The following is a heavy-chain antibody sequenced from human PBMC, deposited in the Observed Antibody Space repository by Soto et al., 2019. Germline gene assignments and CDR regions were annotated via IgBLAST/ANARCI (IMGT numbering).Heavy chain of an antibody. D-gene: IGHD1-1*01. J-gene: IGHJ4*02. Sequence: QVQLVESGGGVVQPGGSLRLSCAASGFTFDAYGFHWVRQAPGKGLEWVAVVWSNGNLKYYADSVKGRFTISRDSSKSALNLQMNSLRADDTAVYYCARIQLVTIMALDYWGQGTLVTVSS. CDR2: VWSNGNLK. V-gene: IGHV3-33*01. CDR1: GFTFDAYG. CDR3: ARIQLVTIMALDY.